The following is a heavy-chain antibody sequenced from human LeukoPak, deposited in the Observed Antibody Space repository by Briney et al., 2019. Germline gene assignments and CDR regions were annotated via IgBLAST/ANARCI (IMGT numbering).Heavy chain of an antibody. CDR1: GYTFTSYD. J-gene: IGHJ4*02. CDR3: ARGVEDYGDYRVYYFDY. D-gene: IGHD4-17*01. Sequence: ASVKVSCKASGYTFTSYDINWVRQATGQGLDWMGWMNPNSGNTGYAQKFQGRVTMTRNTSITTAYMELSSLRSEDTAVYYCARGVEDYGDYRVYYFDYWGQGTLVTVSS. V-gene: IGHV1-8*01. CDR2: MNPNSGNT.